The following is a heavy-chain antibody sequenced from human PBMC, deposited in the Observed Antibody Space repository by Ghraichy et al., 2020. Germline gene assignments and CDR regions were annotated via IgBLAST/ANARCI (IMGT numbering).Heavy chain of an antibody. CDR3: AKREIMVRPAFAY. Sequence: GESLNISCVVSGFIFKDYSMIWVRQAPGKGLECVSYISGSGGTTNYADSVKGRFPISRDNSHNTLYLQMNNLTADDTAIYYCAKREIMVRPAFAYWGRG. D-gene: IGHD3-10*01. CDR2: ISGSGGTT. J-gene: IGHJ1*01. V-gene: IGHV3-23*01. CDR1: GFIFKDYS.